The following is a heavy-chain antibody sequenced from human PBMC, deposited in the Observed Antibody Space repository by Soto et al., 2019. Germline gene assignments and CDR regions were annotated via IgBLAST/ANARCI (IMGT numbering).Heavy chain of an antibody. J-gene: IGHJ3*02. CDR1: GFTFSSYG. V-gene: IGHV3-33*01. D-gene: IGHD3-16*02. CDR3: ARDDYDYVWGSYRSIHAFDI. Sequence: QVQPVESGGGVVQPGRSLRLSCAASGFTFSSYGMHWVRQAPGKGLEWVAVIWYDGSNKYYADSVKGRFTISRDNSKNTLYLQMNSLRAEDTAVYYCARDDYDYVWGSYRSIHAFDIWGQGTMVTVSS. CDR2: IWYDGSNK.